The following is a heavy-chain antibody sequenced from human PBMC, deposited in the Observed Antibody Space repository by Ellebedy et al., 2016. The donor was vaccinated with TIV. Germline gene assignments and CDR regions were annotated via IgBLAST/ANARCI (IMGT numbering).Heavy chain of an antibody. CDR1: GFTFSNYW. CDR2: IKQDGSEK. CDR3: ARDQWLGRAYYFDY. Sequence: GESLKISCAASGFTFSNYWMSWVRQAPGKGLEWVANIKQDGSEKNYVDSVQGRFSISRDNAKNSMYLQMNSLRDEDTAVYYCARDQWLGRAYYFDYWGQGTLLTVSS. J-gene: IGHJ4*02. D-gene: IGHD6-19*01. V-gene: IGHV3-7*01.